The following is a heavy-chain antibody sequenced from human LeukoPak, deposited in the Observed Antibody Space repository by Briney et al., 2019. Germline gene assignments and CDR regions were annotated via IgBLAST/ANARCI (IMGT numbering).Heavy chain of an antibody. Sequence: SETLSLTCTVSGGSISSSSYYWGWIRQPPGKGLEWIGSIYYSGSTYYNPSLKSRVTISVDTSKNQFSLKLSSVTAADTAVYYCARVRRDSLLLCWFDPWGQGTLVTVSS. CDR1: GGSISSSSYY. CDR2: IYYSGST. CDR3: ARVRRDSLLLCWFDP. V-gene: IGHV4-39*07. J-gene: IGHJ5*02. D-gene: IGHD2-2*01.